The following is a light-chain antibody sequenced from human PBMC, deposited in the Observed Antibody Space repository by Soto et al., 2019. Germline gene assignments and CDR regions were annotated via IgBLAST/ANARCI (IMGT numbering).Light chain of an antibody. CDR3: SSYASSCTPVV. CDR1: SSDVGGYNY. J-gene: IGLJ3*02. Sequence: QSALTQPASVSGSPGQSITISCTGTSSDVGGYNYVSWYQQHPGKAPKLMIYDVSKRPSGVPNRFSGSKSGNTASLTISGLQAEDEADYYCSSYASSCTPVVFGGGTKLTVL. CDR2: DVS. V-gene: IGLV2-14*01.